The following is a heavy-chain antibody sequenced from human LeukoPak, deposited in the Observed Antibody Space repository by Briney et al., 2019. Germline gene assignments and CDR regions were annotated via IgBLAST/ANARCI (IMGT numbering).Heavy chain of an antibody. V-gene: IGHV3-21*01. CDR2: ISSSSSYI. D-gene: IGHD1-26*01. CDR1: GFTFSSYS. J-gene: IGHJ3*01. CDR3: ARDSGRVGPTWLVFDL. Sequence: GGSLRLSCAASGFTFSSYSMNWVRQAPGKGLEWVSSISSSSSYIYYADSVKGRFTISRDNAKNSLYLQMNSLRAEDTAVYFCARDSGRVGPTWLVFDLWGQGTMVTVSS.